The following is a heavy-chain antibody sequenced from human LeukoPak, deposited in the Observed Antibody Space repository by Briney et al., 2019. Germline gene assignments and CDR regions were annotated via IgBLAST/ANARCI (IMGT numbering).Heavy chain of an antibody. CDR1: GFTFSSYS. CDR2: ISSSSSYI. V-gene: IGHV3-21*01. D-gene: IGHD5-18*01. CDR3: ARVLRGYSYGIVDY. J-gene: IGHJ4*02. Sequence: GGSLRLSCAASGFTFSSYSMNWVRQAPGKGLEWVSSISSSSSYIYYADSVKGRFTVSRDNAKNSLYLQMNSLRAEDTAVYYCARVLRGYSYGIVDYWGQGTLVTVSS.